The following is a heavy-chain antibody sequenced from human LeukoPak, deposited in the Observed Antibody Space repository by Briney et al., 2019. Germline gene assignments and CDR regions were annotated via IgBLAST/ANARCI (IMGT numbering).Heavy chain of an antibody. Sequence: ASVKVSCKASGYNFISYYMHWVRQAPGQGLEWMGIINPSGGSTSYAQKFQDRVTMTRDTSTSTVYMELSSLESEDTAVYYCAREDVVLVDAVRYYYYGMDVWGQGTMVTVSS. J-gene: IGHJ6*02. V-gene: IGHV1-46*01. CDR2: INPSGGST. CDR3: AREDVVLVDAVRYYYYGMDV. D-gene: IGHD2-8*01. CDR1: GYNFISYY.